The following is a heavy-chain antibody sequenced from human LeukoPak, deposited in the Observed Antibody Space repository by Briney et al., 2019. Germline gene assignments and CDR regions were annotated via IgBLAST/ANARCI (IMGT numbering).Heavy chain of an antibody. CDR2: INWNGGST. V-gene: IGHV3-20*04. CDR3: AKGDGNEGDAFDI. Sequence: PGGSLRLSCAASGFTFDDYGMSWVRQAPGKGLEWISHINWNGGSTGYADSVKGRFTISRDNGKNSLYLQMNSLRAEDTALYYCAKGDGNEGDAFDIWGQGTMVTVSS. D-gene: IGHD1-1*01. CDR1: GFTFDDYG. J-gene: IGHJ3*02.